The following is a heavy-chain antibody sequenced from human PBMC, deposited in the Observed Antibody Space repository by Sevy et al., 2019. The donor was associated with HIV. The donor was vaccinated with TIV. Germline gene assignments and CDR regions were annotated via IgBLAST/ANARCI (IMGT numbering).Heavy chain of an antibody. CDR2: ISYDGSNK. D-gene: IGHD2-15*01. CDR3: ARDRGYCSGGSCYFHDYYYGMDV. CDR1: GFTFSSYA. Sequence: GGSLRLSCAASGFTFSSYAMHWVRQAPGNGLEWVAVISYDGSNKYYADSVKGRFTISRDNSKNTLYLQMNSLRAEDTAVYYCARDRGYCSGGSCYFHDYYYGMDVWGQGTTVTVSS. V-gene: IGHV3-30-3*01. J-gene: IGHJ6*02.